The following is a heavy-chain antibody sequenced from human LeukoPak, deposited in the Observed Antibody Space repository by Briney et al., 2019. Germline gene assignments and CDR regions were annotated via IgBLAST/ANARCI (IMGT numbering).Heavy chain of an antibody. J-gene: IGHJ3*02. CDR2: IYPGDSDT. V-gene: IGHV5-51*01. CDR3: ARVSAYYYDSSGYYYPSEPSAFDI. CDR1: GYSFTNYW. D-gene: IGHD3-22*01. Sequence: GESLKISCKGSGYSFTNYWIGWVRQMPGKGLEWMGIIYPGDSDTRYSPSFQGQVTISADKSISTAYLQWSSLKASDTAMYYCARVSAYYYDSSGYYYPSEPSAFDIWGQGTMVTVSS.